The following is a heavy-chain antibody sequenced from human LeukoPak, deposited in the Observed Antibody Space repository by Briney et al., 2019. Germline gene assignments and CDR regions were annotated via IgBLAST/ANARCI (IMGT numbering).Heavy chain of an antibody. CDR3: VKDNFYDSNLSDP. CDR2: ITWDGGGT. CDR1: GFTFDDYN. Sequence: GGSLRLSCAASGFTFDDYNMIWVRQTPGKGLEWVSLITWDGGGTFYADSVQGRFTISRDNTRDSLYLHMTSLKVEDTAFYYCVKDNFYDSNLSDPWGQGTLVAVSS. V-gene: IGHV3-43*01. J-gene: IGHJ5*02. D-gene: IGHD3-22*01.